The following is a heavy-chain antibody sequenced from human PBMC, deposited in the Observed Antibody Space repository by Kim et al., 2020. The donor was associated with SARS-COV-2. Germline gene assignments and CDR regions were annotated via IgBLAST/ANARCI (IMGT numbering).Heavy chain of an antibody. D-gene: IGHD6-13*01. CDR3: ARHSDSSSWYED. Sequence: TPTLQSRVTISVHTSKNQFSLKLSSVTAADTAVYYCARHSDSSSWYEDWGQGTLVTVSS. V-gene: IGHV4-39*01. J-gene: IGHJ4*02.